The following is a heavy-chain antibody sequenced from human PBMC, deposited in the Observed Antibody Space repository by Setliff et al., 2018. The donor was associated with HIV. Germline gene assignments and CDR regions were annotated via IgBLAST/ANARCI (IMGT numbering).Heavy chain of an antibody. Sequence: PGGSLRLSCAASGFTFSSYEMNWVRQAPGKGLEWLSYISSSGSTIYYADSVKGRFTVSRDNAKNSLYLQMNSLRAEDTAVYYCAGDRSGSYSFARDWGQGTLVTVSS. V-gene: IGHV3-48*03. CDR1: GFTFSSYE. D-gene: IGHD1-26*01. CDR2: ISSSGSTI. CDR3: AGDRSGSYSFARD. J-gene: IGHJ4*02.